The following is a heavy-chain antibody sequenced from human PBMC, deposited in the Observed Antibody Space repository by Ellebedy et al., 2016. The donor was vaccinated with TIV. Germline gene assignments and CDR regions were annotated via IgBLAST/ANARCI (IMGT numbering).Heavy chain of an antibody. CDR1: GFTFSTYS. CDR3: ARCVVAHAAFDI. Sequence: GESLKISCAASGFTFSTYSMNWVRQAPGKGLEWVSSISGSRSYIYYADSVKGRFTISRDNAKNSLYLQMKSLRGEDTAVYYCARCVVAHAAFDIWGQGTMVTVSS. D-gene: IGHD2-15*01. CDR2: ISGSRSYI. V-gene: IGHV3-21*01. J-gene: IGHJ3*02.